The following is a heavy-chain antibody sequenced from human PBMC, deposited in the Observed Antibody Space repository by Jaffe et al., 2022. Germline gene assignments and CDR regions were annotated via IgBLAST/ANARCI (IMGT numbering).Heavy chain of an antibody. D-gene: IGHD3-16*01. CDR1: GFTFSSVW. Sequence: EVQLVESGGGLVQPGGSLRLTCEASGFTFSSVWMSWARQAPGKGLECVATIKPDGAAESDKLYVDSVKGRFTISRDNAKQSVHLHINSLRVEDTAVYYCVADGGTTWGQGTLVTVSS. V-gene: IGHV3-7*01. CDR3: VADGGTT. CDR2: IKPDGAAESDK. J-gene: IGHJ5*02.